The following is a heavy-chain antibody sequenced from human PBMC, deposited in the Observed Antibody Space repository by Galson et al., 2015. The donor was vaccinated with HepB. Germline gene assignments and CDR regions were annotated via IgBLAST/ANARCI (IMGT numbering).Heavy chain of an antibody. D-gene: IGHD1-26*01. Sequence: SLRLSCAASGFMFSTYWMQWVRQAPGKGLVWVSLIDPDRTTIDYAHSVRGRFSISRDNAKNTMSLQMNSLRVEDMGVYYCVRDSGTYPGYYDFWGQGTLVTVSS. V-gene: IGHV3-74*01. CDR2: IDPDRTTI. J-gene: IGHJ4*02. CDR3: VRDSGTYPGYYDF. CDR1: GFMFSTYW.